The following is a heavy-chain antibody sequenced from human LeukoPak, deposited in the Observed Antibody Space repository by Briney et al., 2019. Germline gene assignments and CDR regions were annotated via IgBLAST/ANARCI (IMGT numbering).Heavy chain of an antibody. V-gene: IGHV1-69*13. CDR1: GGTFGSHA. J-gene: IGHJ4*02. D-gene: IGHD5-18*01. Sequence: SVKVSCKASGGTFGSHAISWVRQAPGQGLEWIGGIIPIFDTTIYGKEFQGRVTTTADGSTSTAYMELSSLRSEDTAVYYCATKRGYSYGSPHWGQGTLVTVSS. CDR3: ATKRGYSYGSPH. CDR2: IIPIFDTT.